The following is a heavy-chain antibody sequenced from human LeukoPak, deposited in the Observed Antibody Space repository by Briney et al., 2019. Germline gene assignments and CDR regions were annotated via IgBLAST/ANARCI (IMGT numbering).Heavy chain of an antibody. CDR1: GYTFTSYY. Sequence: ASVKVSCKASGYTFTSYYMHWVRQAPGQGLEWMGWISAYNGNTNYAQKLQGRVTMTTDTSTSTAYMELRSLRSDDTAVYYCAREDIVATLRHAVYYYYGMDVWGQGTTVTVSS. D-gene: IGHD5-12*01. J-gene: IGHJ6*02. CDR2: ISAYNGNT. CDR3: AREDIVATLRHAVYYYYGMDV. V-gene: IGHV1-18*04.